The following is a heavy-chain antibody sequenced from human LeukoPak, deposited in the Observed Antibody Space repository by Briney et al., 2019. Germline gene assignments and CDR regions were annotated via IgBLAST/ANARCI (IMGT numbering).Heavy chain of an antibody. CDR2: IHYSGST. J-gene: IGHJ6*02. Sequence: SETLSLTCTVSGGSISSYYWSWIRQPPGKGLEWRGYIHYSGSTNYNPSLKSRVTISVDTSKNQFSLKLSSVTAADTAVYYCARDWARYDILTGLLLGYYGMDVWGQGTTVTVSS. V-gene: IGHV4-59*01. CDR1: GGSISSYY. D-gene: IGHD3-9*01. CDR3: ARDWARYDILTGLLLGYYGMDV.